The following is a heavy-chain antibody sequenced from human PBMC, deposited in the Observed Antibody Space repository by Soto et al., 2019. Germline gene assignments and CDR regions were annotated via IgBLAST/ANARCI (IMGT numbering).Heavy chain of an antibody. D-gene: IGHD3-3*01. CDR1: GFTFSSYA. CDR3: AKDYTYDLTSVAY. Sequence: EVQLLESGGGLVQPGGSLRLSCAASGFTFSSYAMTWVRQAPGKGLEWVSGISASGGSTYYADSVKGRFTIYRDNSKNTLYLQMNSLRAADTAVYYCAKDYTYDLTSVAYWGQGTLVTVSS. J-gene: IGHJ4*02. V-gene: IGHV3-23*01. CDR2: ISASGGST.